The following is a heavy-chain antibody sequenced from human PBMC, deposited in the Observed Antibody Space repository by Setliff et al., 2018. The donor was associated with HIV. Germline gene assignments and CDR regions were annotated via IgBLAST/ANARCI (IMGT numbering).Heavy chain of an antibody. V-gene: IGHV4-59*01. D-gene: IGHD3-10*01. Sequence: SETLSLTCTVSGASMTSYYWTWIRQPPGKGLEWIGNIFYSGSTNYNPSLKSRVTISLDTSKNQFSLKLSSVTAADTAVYYCARVSNTMVRGVITGKYYFDYWGQGTLVTVSS. J-gene: IGHJ4*02. CDR3: ARVSNTMVRGVITGKYYFDY. CDR2: IFYSGST. CDR1: GASMTSYY.